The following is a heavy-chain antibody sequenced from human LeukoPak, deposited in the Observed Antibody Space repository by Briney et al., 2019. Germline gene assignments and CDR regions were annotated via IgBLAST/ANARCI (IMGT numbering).Heavy chain of an antibody. CDR2: IYYSGST. J-gene: IGHJ4*02. CDR1: GGSISSSSYS. V-gene: IGHV4-39*01. Sequence: SETLSLTCTVSGGSISSSSYSWGWIRQPPGKGLEWIGSIYYSGSTYYNPSLKSRVTISVDTSKDQFSLKLSSVTAADTAVYYCARLRTYDYVWGSYLGARYYFDYWGQGTLVTVSS. CDR3: ARLRTYDYVWGSYLGARYYFDY. D-gene: IGHD3-16*02.